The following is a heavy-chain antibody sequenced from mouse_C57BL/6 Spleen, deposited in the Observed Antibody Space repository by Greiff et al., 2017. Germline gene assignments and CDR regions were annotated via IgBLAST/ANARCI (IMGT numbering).Heavy chain of an antibody. Sequence: EVKLQESGGDLVKPGGSLKLSCAASGFTFSDYGMHWVRQAPEKGLEWVAYISSGSSTIYYADTVKGRFTISRDNAKNTLFLQMTSLRSEDTAMYYCARHDYLYAMDYWGQGTSVTVSS. CDR1: GFTFSDYG. D-gene: IGHD2-4*01. J-gene: IGHJ4*01. CDR3: ARHDYLYAMDY. CDR2: ISSGSSTI. V-gene: IGHV5-17*01.